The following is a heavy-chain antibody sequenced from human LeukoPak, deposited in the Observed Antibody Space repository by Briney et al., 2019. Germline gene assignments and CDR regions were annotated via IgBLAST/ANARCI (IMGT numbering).Heavy chain of an antibody. V-gene: IGHV3-30-3*01. J-gene: IGHJ4*02. CDR3: AKGGTYYYGSGSPNPLYY. D-gene: IGHD3-10*01. CDR1: GFTFSSYA. CDR2: ISYDGSNK. Sequence: GRSLRLSCAASGFTFSSYAMHWVRQAPGKGLEWVAVISYDGSNKYYADSVKGRFTISRDNSKNTLYLQMNSLRAEDTAVYYCAKGGTYYYGSGSPNPLYYWGQGTLVTLSS.